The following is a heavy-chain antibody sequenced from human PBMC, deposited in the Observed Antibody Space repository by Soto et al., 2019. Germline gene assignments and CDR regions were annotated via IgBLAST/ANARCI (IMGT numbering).Heavy chain of an antibody. J-gene: IGHJ6*02. CDR1: GGTFSSYT. Sequence: GASVKVSCEASGGTFSSYTISWGRQAPGQGLEWMGRIIPILGIANYAQKFQGRVTITADKSTSTAYMELSSLRSEDTAVYYCAEDTGTTGTTFWNKNYYGMDVWGQGTTVTVSS. V-gene: IGHV1-69*02. CDR2: IIPILGIA. D-gene: IGHD1-7*01. CDR3: AEDTGTTGTTFWNKNYYGMDV.